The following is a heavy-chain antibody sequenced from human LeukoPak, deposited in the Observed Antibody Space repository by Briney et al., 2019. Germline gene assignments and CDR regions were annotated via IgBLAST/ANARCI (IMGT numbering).Heavy chain of an antibody. Sequence: GGSLRLSCAASGFTVSNNYMSWVRQAPGKGLECVSVIYTAGRPYYADSVKGRFTISRDNSENTVALQMNSLGPEDTAVYYCARDPYSGNYGNYYYYYMDVWGKGTTVTISS. D-gene: IGHD1-26*01. CDR3: ARDPYSGNYGNYYYYYMDV. CDR1: GFTVSNNY. V-gene: IGHV3-66*01. J-gene: IGHJ6*03. CDR2: IYTAGRP.